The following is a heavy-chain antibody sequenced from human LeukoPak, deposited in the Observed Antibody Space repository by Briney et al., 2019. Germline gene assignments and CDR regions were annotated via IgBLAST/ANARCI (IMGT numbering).Heavy chain of an antibody. CDR2: IYSGGST. CDR3: ARGYQLPLNFDY. CDR1: GFTVSSNY. Sequence: QPGGSLRLSCAASGFTVSSNYMSWVRQAPGKGLEWVSVIYSGGSTYYADSVKGRFTFSRDNSKNTLYLQMNSLRAEDTAVYYCARGYQLPLNFDYWGQGTLVTVSS. J-gene: IGHJ4*02. V-gene: IGHV3-53*01. D-gene: IGHD2-2*01.